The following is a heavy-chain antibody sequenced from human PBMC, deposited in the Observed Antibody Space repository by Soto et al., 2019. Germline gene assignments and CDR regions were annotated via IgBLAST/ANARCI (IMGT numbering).Heavy chain of an antibody. D-gene: IGHD6-25*01. V-gene: IGHV1-46*01. CDR2: INPSGGNT. J-gene: IGHJ3*02. CDR3: ARGPSSGAFDI. CDR1: GYTFTNYH. Sequence: QVQLVQSGAEVRKPGASVKVSCKASGYTFTNYHIHWLRQAPGQGLEWMGDINPSGGNTNYAQKFQGRVTVTRDTSTSTVYMGLSSLTSEDTAVYYCARGPSSGAFDIWGQGTMVTISS.